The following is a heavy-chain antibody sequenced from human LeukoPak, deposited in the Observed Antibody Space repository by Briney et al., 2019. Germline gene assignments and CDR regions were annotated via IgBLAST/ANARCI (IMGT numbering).Heavy chain of an antibody. D-gene: IGHD4-23*01. CDR3: ARGGDHDYGGNTVDY. CDR2: INHSGST. CDR1: GGSFSGYY. V-gene: IGHV4-34*01. Sequence: SETLSLTCAVYGGSFSGYYWSWIRQPPGKGLEWIGEINHSGSTNYNPSLKSRVTISVDTSKNQFSLKLCSVTAADTAVYYCARGGDHDYGGNTVDYWGQGTLVTVSS. J-gene: IGHJ4*02.